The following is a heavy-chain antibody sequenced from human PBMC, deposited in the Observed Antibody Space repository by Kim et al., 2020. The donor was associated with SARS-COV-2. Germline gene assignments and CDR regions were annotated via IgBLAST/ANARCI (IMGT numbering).Heavy chain of an antibody. CDR3: ARGTTYGDYDFYWYFDL. Sequence: SETLSLTCAVYGGSFSGYYWSWIRQPPGKGLEWIGEINHSGSTNYNPSLKSRVTISVDTSKNQFSLKLSCVTAADTAVYYCARGTTYGDYDFYWYFDLWGRGTLVTVSS. D-gene: IGHD4-17*01. V-gene: IGHV4-34*01. CDR1: GGSFSGYY. J-gene: IGHJ2*01. CDR2: INHSGST.